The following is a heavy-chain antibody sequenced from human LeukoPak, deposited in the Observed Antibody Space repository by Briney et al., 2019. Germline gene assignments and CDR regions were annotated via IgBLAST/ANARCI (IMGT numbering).Heavy chain of an antibody. J-gene: IGHJ4*02. V-gene: IGHV4-34*01. CDR3: ASGSSGYYSPFDY. Sequence: SETLSLTCAVYGGSFSGYYWSWIRQPPGKGLEWIGESNHSGSTNYNPSLKSRVTISVDTSKNQFSLKLSSVTAADTAVYYCASGSSGYYSPFDYWGQGTLVTVSS. CDR1: GGSFSGYY. D-gene: IGHD3-22*01. CDR2: SNHSGST.